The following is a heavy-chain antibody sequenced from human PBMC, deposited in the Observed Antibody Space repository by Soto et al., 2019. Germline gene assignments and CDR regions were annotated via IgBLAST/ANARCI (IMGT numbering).Heavy chain of an antibody. D-gene: IGHD5-12*01. CDR3: ARFTGRDGYNN. J-gene: IGHJ4*02. V-gene: IGHV4-34*01. CDR1: GGSFSDYY. CDR2: INHSGST. Sequence: QVQLQQWGAGLLKPSETLSLTCAVYGGSFSDYYWSWIRHPPGKGLEWIGEINHSGSTNFNPSLKSRVPVSVDTSKNQCSLKLISVTAADAAVYYCARFTGRDGYNNWGQGNLVTVS.